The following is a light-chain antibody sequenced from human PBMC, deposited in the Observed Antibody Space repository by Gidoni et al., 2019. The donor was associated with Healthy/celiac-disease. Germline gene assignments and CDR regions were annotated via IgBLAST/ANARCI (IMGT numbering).Light chain of an antibody. V-gene: IGLV1-40*01. CDR3: QSYDSSLSGFYV. J-gene: IGLJ1*01. Sequence: QPVLTQPPSVSGAPGQRVTISCTGSSSNIGAGYDVHWYQRLPGTAPKLLIYGNSNRPSGVPDRFSGSKSGTSASLAITGLQAEDEADYYCQSYDSSLSGFYVFGTGTKVTVL. CDR1: SSNIGAGYD. CDR2: GNS.